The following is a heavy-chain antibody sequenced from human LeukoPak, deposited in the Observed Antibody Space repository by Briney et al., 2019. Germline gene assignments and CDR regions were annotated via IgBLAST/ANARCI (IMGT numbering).Heavy chain of an antibody. V-gene: IGHV3-53*04. CDR1: GFTFSNY. Sequence: PGGSLRLSCAASGFTFSNYMSWVRQAPGKGLEWVSVIYSGGSTYYADSVKGRFTISRHNSKNTLYLQMNSLRAEDTAVYYCARGITIFGVVDYYYGMDVWGQGTTVTVSS. CDR2: IYSGGST. J-gene: IGHJ6*02. D-gene: IGHD3-3*01. CDR3: ARGITIFGVVDYYYGMDV.